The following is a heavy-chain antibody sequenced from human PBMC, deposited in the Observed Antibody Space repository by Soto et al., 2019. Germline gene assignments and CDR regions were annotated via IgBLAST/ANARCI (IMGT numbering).Heavy chain of an antibody. Sequence: GGSLRLSCAASGFTFSSYAMSWVRQAPGKGLEWVSAISGSGGSTYYADSVKGRFTISRDNSKNTLYLQMNSLRAEDRAVYYCVKVGRAVRGVMASYFDYWGQGTLVTVSS. D-gene: IGHD3-10*01. CDR3: VKVGRAVRGVMASYFDY. V-gene: IGHV3-23*01. J-gene: IGHJ4*02. CDR1: GFTFSSYA. CDR2: ISGSGGST.